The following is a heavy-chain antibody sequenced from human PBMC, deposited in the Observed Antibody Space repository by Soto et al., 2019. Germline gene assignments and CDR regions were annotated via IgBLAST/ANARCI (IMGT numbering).Heavy chain of an antibody. V-gene: IGHV4-31*03. CDR2: IYYSGST. CDR3: AGSGDYGGAFDY. Sequence: QVQLQESGPGLVKPSQTLSLTCTVSGGSISSGGYYWSWIRQHPGKGLEWIGYIYYSGSTYYNPSLKSRVTISVDTSKNRFSSKLSSVTAADTAVYYGAGSGDYGGAFDYWGQGTLVTVSS. D-gene: IGHD4-17*01. J-gene: IGHJ4*02. CDR1: GGSISSGGYY.